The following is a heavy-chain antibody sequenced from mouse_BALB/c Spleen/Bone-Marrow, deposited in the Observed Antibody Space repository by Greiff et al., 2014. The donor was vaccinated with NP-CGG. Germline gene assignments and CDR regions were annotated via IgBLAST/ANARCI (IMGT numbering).Heavy chain of an antibody. CDR1: GYTFTDYV. J-gene: IGHJ3*01. CDR2: IYPGSGSI. V-gene: IGHV1-77*01. CDR3: AGELRFGY. Sequence: VKLMESGPELVKPGASVKMSCKASGYTFTDYVISWVKQRTGQGLGWIGEIYPGSGSIYYNEKFKGKATLTADKSSNTAYMQLSSLTSEDSAVYFCAGELRFGYWGQGTLVTVSA.